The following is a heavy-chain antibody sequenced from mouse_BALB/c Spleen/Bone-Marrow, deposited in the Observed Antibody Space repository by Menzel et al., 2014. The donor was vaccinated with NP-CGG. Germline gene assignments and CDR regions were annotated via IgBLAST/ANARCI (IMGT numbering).Heavy chain of an antibody. CDR1: GYTFTAYA. CDR2: ISTYSGNT. J-gene: IGHJ2*01. D-gene: IGHD1-1*01. CDR3: ARNFYGSSYFDY. V-gene: IGHV1-67*01. Sequence: QVQLQQSGPELVRPGVSVKLSCKGSGYTFTAYAMHWVKQSHAKSLEWIGLISTYSGNTHYNQNFKGKATMTVDKSSSTAYMELARLTSEDSAIYYGARNFYGSSYFDYWDQGTTLTVSS.